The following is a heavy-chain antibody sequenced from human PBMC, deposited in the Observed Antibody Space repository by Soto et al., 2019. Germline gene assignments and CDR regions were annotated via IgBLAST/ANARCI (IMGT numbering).Heavy chain of an antibody. CDR3: ETAPVGATRSDAFDI. Sequence: GASVKVSCKVSGYTLTELSMHWVRQAPGKGLEWMGGFDPEDGETIYAQKFQGRVTMTEDTSTDTAYMELSSLRSEDTAVYYCETAPVGATRSDAFDIWGQGTMVTVSS. D-gene: IGHD1-26*01. CDR2: FDPEDGET. CDR1: GYTLTELS. V-gene: IGHV1-24*01. J-gene: IGHJ3*02.